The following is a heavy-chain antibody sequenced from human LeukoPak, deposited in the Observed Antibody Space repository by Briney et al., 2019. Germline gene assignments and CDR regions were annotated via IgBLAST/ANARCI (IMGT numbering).Heavy chain of an antibody. CDR1: GVSVSDYY. D-gene: IGHD1-1*01. CDR2: VSPGGYT. CDR3: ARIRCVRGRHMCYND. J-gene: IGHJ4*02. Sequence: ASETLSLTCVLSGVSVSDYYWSWIRQSPEKGLEWIGEVSPGGYTTYNPSLKSRLIISEDTSENQLSLKVTSVTAADTALYYYARIRCVRGRHMCYNDWAQGTLVTVSS. V-gene: IGHV4-34*01.